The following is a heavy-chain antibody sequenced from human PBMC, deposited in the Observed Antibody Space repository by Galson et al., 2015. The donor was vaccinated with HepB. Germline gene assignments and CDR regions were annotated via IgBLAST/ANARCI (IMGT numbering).Heavy chain of an antibody. CDR1: GFTSSNAW. Sequence: SLRLSCAASGFTSSNAWMSWVRQAPGKGLEWVGRIKSKADGGTTDYAAPVKDRFTISRDDSKNTLYQQMNSLKTEDTAVYYCTTERIVVVPAAMGGGRWFDPWGQGTLVTVSS. V-gene: IGHV3-15*01. CDR2: IKSKADGGTT. CDR3: TTERIVVVPAAMGGGRWFDP. J-gene: IGHJ5*02. D-gene: IGHD2-2*01.